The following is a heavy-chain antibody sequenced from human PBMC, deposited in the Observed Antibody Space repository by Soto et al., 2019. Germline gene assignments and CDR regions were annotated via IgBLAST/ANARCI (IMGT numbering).Heavy chain of an antibody. V-gene: IGHV3-30*18. D-gene: IGHD6-6*01. Sequence: GGSLRLSCAASGFTFSSYGMHWVRQAPGKGLEWVAVISYDGSNKYYADSVKGRFTISRDNSKNTLYLQMNSLRAEDTAVYYCAKDHSSSAGDFGYWGQGTLVTVSS. CDR1: GFTFSSYG. CDR3: AKDHSSSAGDFGY. CDR2: ISYDGSNK. J-gene: IGHJ4*02.